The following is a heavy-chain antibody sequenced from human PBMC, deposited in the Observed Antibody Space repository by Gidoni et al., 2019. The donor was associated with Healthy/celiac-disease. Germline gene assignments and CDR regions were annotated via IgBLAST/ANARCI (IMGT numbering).Heavy chain of an antibody. CDR1: GGTFSSSA. CDR2: IIPIFGTA. Sequence: QVQLVQSGAEVKKPGSSVKVSCKASGGTFSSSAISWVRQAPGQGLEWMGGIIPIFGTANYAQKFQGRVTITADESTSTAYMELSSLRSEDTAVYYCASHYYDSSGYTYYYYGMDVWGQGTTVTVSS. J-gene: IGHJ6*02. D-gene: IGHD3-22*01. V-gene: IGHV1-69*01. CDR3: ASHYYDSSGYTYYYYGMDV.